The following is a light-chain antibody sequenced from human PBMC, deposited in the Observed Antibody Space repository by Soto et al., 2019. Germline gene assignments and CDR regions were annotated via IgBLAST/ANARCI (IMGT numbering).Light chain of an antibody. CDR1: AGPVTTNQW. V-gene: IGLV7-46*01. J-gene: IGLJ2*01. CDR2: DTS. Sequence: QAVVTQEPSLTVSPGRTVTLTCGSSAGPVTTNQWPYWFQQKPGQAPLNLIYDTSSRHPWTPARFACSLIGGKVALTLSGAQYDDEAVYFCLVDPYSLVVFGGGTKLTVL. CDR3: LVDPYSLVV.